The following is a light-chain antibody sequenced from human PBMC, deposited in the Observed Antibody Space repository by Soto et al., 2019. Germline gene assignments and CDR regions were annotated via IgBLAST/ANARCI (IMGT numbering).Light chain of an antibody. CDR3: HQFGYSPRT. CDR2: ATS. J-gene: IGKJ1*01. CDR1: QTVNSDY. Sequence: EIVLTQSPGTLSLSPGETATLSCRASQTVNSDYLAWFQQRPGQAPRLVIFATSRRATDIPDRFSGSGSGTDFTLAIRRLEPEDFAVYYCHQFGYSPRTFGQGTKVDNK. V-gene: IGKV3-20*01.